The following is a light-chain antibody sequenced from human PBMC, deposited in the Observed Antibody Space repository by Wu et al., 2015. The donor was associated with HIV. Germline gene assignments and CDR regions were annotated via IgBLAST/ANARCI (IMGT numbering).Light chain of an antibody. Sequence: EIVLTQSPATLSLSPGERATLSCRASQSISSNLAWYQQNPGQTPRLLIYDASDRATGIPARFSGSGSGTDFTLTISSLEPEDFAVYYCQQRSNWPPITFGQGTRLEIK. CDR2: DAS. V-gene: IGKV3-11*01. CDR1: QSISSN. CDR3: QQRSNWPPIT. J-gene: IGKJ5*01.